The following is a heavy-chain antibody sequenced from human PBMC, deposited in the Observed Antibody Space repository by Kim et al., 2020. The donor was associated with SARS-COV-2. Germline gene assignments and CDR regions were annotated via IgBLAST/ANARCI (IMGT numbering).Heavy chain of an antibody. J-gene: IGHJ6*02. CDR3: ARDVSIYALDA. CDR1: GFTFSDHG. D-gene: IGHD2-2*01. Sequence: GGSLRLSCAASGFTFSDHGFSWVRQAPGKGLEWVSGINRNGDDTHYADSVRGRFTVSRDNARNSLYLQMNTLRAEDTAFYYCARDVSIYALDAWGQGTTVTVSS. CDR2: INRNGDDT. V-gene: IGHV3-20*04.